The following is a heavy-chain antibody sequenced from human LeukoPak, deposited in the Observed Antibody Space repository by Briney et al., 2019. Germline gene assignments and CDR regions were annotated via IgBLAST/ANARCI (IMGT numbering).Heavy chain of an antibody. V-gene: IGHV1-46*01. CDR3: AGGYSYGSQWTDAFDI. D-gene: IGHD5-18*01. CDR2: INPSGGST. J-gene: IGHJ3*02. CDR1: GYTFTSYY. Sequence: ASVKVSCKASGYTFTSYYMHWVRQAPGQGLEWMGIINPSGGSTNYAQKFQGRVTMTRDTSTSTVYMELSSLRSEDTAVYYCAGGYSYGSQWTDAFDIWGQGTMVTVSS.